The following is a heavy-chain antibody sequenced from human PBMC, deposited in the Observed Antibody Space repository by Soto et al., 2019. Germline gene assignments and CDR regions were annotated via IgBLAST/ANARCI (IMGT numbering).Heavy chain of an antibody. D-gene: IGHD1-26*01. CDR2: ISYDGSNK. J-gene: IGHJ6*02. CDR1: GFTFSSYA. V-gene: IGHV3-30-3*01. Sequence: QVQLVESGGGVVQPGRSLRLSCAASGFTFSSYAKHWVRQAPGKGLEWVAVISYDGSNKYYADSVKGRFTISRDNSKNTLYLQMNSLRAEDTAVYYCARDVGATTGDYYYGMDVWGQGTTVTVSS. CDR3: ARDVGATTGDYYYGMDV.